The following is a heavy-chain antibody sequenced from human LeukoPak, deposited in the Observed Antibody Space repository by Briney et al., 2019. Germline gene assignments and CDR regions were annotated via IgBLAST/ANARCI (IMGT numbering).Heavy chain of an antibody. CDR1: GFTFSSYA. D-gene: IGHD4-23*01. CDR3: AKARSYGGRRSYYYYYMDV. V-gene: IGHV3-23*01. Sequence: PGGSLRLSCAASGFTFSSYAMSWVRQAPGKGLEWVSAISGSGGSTYYADSVKGRFTISRDNSKNTLYLQMNSLRAEDTAVYYCAKARSYGGRRSYYYYYMDVWGKGTTVTVSS. J-gene: IGHJ6*03. CDR2: ISGSGGST.